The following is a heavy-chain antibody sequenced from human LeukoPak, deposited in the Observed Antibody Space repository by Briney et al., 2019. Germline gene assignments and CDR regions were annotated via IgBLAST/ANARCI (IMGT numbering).Heavy chain of an antibody. CDR1: GFTFSSYA. V-gene: IGHV3-23*01. J-gene: IGHJ4*02. Sequence: GGSLRLSCAASGFTFSSYAMSWVRQAPGKGLEWVSAISGSGGSTYYADSVKGRFTISRDNSKNTLYLQMNSLRAEDTAVYYCAKDIHHDIVVVPAPPYFDYWDQGTLVTVSS. CDR3: AKDIHHDIVVVPAPPYFDY. CDR2: ISGSGGST. D-gene: IGHD2-2*01.